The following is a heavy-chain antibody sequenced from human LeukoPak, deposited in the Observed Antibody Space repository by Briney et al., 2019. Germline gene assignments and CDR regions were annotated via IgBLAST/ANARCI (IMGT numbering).Heavy chain of an antibody. D-gene: IGHD3-22*01. J-gene: IGHJ3*02. CDR1: GDSISSHY. V-gene: IGHV4-59*11. Sequence: SETLSLTCTVSGDSISSHYWSWIRQPPGKGLEWLGYIYYSGTTNYNPSLKSRVTISVDTSKNQFSLKLSSVTAADTAVYYCARVFPDYYDSSGYYPRDSAFDIWGQGTMVTVSS. CDR2: IYYSGTT. CDR3: ARVFPDYYDSSGYYPRDSAFDI.